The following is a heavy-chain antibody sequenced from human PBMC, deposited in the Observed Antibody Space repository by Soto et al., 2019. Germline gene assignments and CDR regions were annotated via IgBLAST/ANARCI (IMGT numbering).Heavy chain of an antibody. J-gene: IGHJ6*02. CDR2: INPKFGDT. CDR3: ARNMDYYYGPGSGNGHGV. V-gene: IGHV1-2*02. Sequence: QVQLVQSGAEVKEPGDSVRVSCEASGYTFSAYYIHWVRQAPGQGLEWMGWINPKFGDTTYAQDFQGRVTMTRDMSISTVYMELSRLTSDDTAIYYCARNMDYYYGPGSGNGHGVWGQGTTVTFFS. CDR1: GYTFSAYY. D-gene: IGHD3-10*01.